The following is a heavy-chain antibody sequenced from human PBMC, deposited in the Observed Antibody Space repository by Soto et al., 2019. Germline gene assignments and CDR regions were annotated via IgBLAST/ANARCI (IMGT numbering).Heavy chain of an antibody. CDR1: DGSIDFYY. Sequence: SETLSLTCTVSDGSIDFYYWGWIRQPPGKGLEWIGCVYYSGSTNYSPSLKSRVAISVDTSKNQFSLKLSSVTAADTAVYYCARVMGGSGSYFPLDYWGQGTLVTVSS. V-gene: IGHV4-59*01. CDR3: ARVMGGSGSYFPLDY. CDR2: VYYSGST. J-gene: IGHJ4*02. D-gene: IGHD3-10*01.